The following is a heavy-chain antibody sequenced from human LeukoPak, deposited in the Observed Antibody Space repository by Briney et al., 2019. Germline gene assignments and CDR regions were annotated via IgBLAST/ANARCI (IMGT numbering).Heavy chain of an antibody. D-gene: IGHD1-20*01. CDR3: ARGDGGITGKYFDC. CDR2: IRNSSSTI. CDR1: GFSFSSYT. Sequence: PGGSLRLSCAASGFSFSSYTMNWVRQAPGKGLEWLPYIRNSSSTIYYADSVKGRFTISRDNAKNALYLQMNSLRAEDTAVYYCARGDGGITGKYFDCWGQGTLVTVSS. V-gene: IGHV3-48*01. J-gene: IGHJ4*02.